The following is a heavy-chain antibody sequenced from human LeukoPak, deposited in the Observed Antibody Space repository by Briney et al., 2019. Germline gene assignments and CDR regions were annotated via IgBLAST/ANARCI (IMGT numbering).Heavy chain of an antibody. Sequence: SETLSLTCAAYGGSFSGYYWSWIRQHPGKGLEWIGEINHSGSTNYNPSLKSRVTISVDTSKNQFSLKLSSVTAADTAVYYCAGPHYGGNSDAFDIWGQGTMVTVSS. CDR2: INHSGST. CDR3: AGPHYGGNSDAFDI. CDR1: GGSFSGYY. D-gene: IGHD4-23*01. V-gene: IGHV4-34*01. J-gene: IGHJ3*02.